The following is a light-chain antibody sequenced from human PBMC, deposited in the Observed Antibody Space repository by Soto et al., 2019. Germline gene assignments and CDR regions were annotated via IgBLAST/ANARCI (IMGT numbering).Light chain of an antibody. CDR1: QRISTN. V-gene: IGKV3-15*01. CDR3: QQYNNLPPT. CDR2: SAS. J-gene: IGKJ1*01. Sequence: EIVMTQSPPTLSVSPGDRATLSCRASQRISTNLAWYQHIHGQATRLLIYSASTRPTGIPVRFSGSGSGTEFSLTISSLRSEDFALYYCQQYNNLPPTFGQGTKGEI.